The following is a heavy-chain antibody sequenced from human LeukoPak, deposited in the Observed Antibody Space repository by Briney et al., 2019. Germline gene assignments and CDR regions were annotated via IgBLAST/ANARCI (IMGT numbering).Heavy chain of an antibody. CDR1: GFXFSDYY. CDR2: ISTSVTYT. J-gene: IGHJ5*02. Sequence: PGGSLRLFCAASGFXFSDYYMSWIRQAPGRGLEWVSYISTSVTYTEYADSVKGRFTISRDNAKNSLYLQMNSLRAEDTAVYYCAREGRSGSYLGRFDPWGQGTLVTVSS. D-gene: IGHD1-26*01. V-gene: IGHV3-11*05. CDR3: AREGRSGSYLGRFDP.